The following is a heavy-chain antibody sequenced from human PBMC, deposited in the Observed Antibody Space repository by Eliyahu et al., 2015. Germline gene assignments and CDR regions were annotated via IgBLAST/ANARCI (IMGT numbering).Heavy chain of an antibody. Sequence: EVQLVESGGGLVQPGGSLRLSCXASGFXFSXXYRDWXRQAPGKGLEWVGXGRNKANSYTTEYAASVKGRFTISRDDSKNSLYLQINSLKTEDTAVYYCTRGGTSASRYYDPMDVWGQGTTVIVSS. CDR2: GRNKANSYTT. J-gene: IGHJ6*02. V-gene: IGHV3-72*01. D-gene: IGHD3-22*01. CDR3: TRGGTSASRYYDPMDV. CDR1: GFXFSXXY.